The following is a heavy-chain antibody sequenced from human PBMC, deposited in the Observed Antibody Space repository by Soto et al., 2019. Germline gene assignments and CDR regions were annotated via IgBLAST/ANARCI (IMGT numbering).Heavy chain of an antibody. CDR2: INSDGSSI. CDR3: AREVAPVALPPSPLMDV. J-gene: IGHJ6*02. CDR1: GFTISSRW. D-gene: IGHD2-2*01. Sequence: GGSLRLSCAASGFTISSRWMHWVRQAPGKGLVWVSRINSDGSSISYADSVKGRFTISRDNAKNTLYLQMNSLRAEDTAMYYCAREVAPVALPPSPLMDVWGQGTTVTVSS. V-gene: IGHV3-74*01.